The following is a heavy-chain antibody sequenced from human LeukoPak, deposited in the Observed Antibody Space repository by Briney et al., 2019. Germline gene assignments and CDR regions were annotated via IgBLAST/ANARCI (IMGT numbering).Heavy chain of an antibody. V-gene: IGHV1-2*02. CDR1: RYTFTDYY. Sequence: GASVKVSCKASRYTFTDYYIHGVRQAPGQGLEWMGWIDPKSGGTNYAQKFQGRVTMTRDTSISTAYMEVSSLRSDDTAIYYCAGLSSVAARPGWVDPWGQGTLVTVSS. J-gene: IGHJ5*02. CDR2: IDPKSGGT. D-gene: IGHD6-6*01. CDR3: AGLSSVAARPGWVDP.